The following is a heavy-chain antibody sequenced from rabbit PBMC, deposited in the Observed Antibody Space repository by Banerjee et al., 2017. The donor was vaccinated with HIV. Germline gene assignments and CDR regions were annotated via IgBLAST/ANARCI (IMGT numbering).Heavy chain of an antibody. V-gene: IGHV1S45*01. CDR2: IYAGSSGGT. D-gene: IGHD6-1*01. CDR3: ARRGAGAAGDNYATGDAFDP. J-gene: IGHJ2*01. Sequence: QEQLEESGGDLVKPEGSLTLTCTASGFSFSAGYWICWVRQAPGKGLEWIACIYAGSSGGTYYANWAKGRFTISKTSSTTVTLQMTSLTAADTATYFCARRGAGAAGDNYATGDAFDPWGPGTLVTVS. CDR1: GFSFSAGYW.